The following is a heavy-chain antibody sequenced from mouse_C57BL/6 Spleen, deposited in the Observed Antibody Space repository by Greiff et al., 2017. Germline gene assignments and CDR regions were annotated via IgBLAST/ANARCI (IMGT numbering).Heavy chain of an antibody. J-gene: IGHJ4*01. CDR3: ARGREDYAMDY. V-gene: IGHV3-1*01. CDR2: ISYSGST. CDR1: GYSITSGYD. Sequence: EVMLVESGPGMVKPSQSLSLTCTVTGYSITSGYDWHWIRHFPGNKLEWMGYISYSGSTNYNPSLKSRISITHDTSKNHFFLKLNSVTTEDTATYYCARGREDYAMDYWGQGTSVTVSS.